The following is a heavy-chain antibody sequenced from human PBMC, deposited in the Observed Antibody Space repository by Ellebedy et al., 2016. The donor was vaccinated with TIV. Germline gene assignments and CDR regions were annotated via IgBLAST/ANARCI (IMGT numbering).Heavy chain of an antibody. V-gene: IGHV3-7*01. J-gene: IGHJ4*02. CDR2: IKQDGSEK. CDR1: GFSFSSYW. D-gene: IGHD4-17*01. Sequence: GESLKISCAASGFSFSSYWMSWVRQAPGKGLEWVANIKQDGSEKYYVDSVKGRFIISRDNAKNSLYLQMNSLRAEDTAVYFCARDPYGRSDYWGQGTLVTVSS. CDR3: ARDPYGRSDY.